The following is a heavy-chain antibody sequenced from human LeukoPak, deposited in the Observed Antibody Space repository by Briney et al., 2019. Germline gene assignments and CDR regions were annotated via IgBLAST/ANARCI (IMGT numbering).Heavy chain of an antibody. CDR1: GFTFSSYG. V-gene: IGHV3-23*01. CDR3: AELGITMIGGV. CDR2: ISGSGGTT. Sequence: AGGSLRLSCAASGFTFSSYGMSWVRQAPGKGLEWVSVISGSGGTTYYADSVKGRFTISRDNAKNSLYLQMNSLRAEDTAVYYCAELGITMIGGVWGKGTTVTISS. J-gene: IGHJ6*04. D-gene: IGHD3-10*02.